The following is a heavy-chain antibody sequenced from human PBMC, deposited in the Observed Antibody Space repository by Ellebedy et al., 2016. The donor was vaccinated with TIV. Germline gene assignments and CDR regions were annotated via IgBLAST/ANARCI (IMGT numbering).Heavy chain of an antibody. CDR1: GFTFSDYA. CDR3: ARAQYGANSVVFFDY. Sequence: PGGSLRLSCAASGFTFSDYAMHWVRQAPGKGLEWVAVISHDGSNTYYEDSVKGRFTISRDNSKNTLYLQTHSLRAEDTAVYYCARAQYGANSVVFFDYWGQGTLVTVSS. J-gene: IGHJ4*02. CDR2: ISHDGSNT. D-gene: IGHD4-23*01. V-gene: IGHV3-30-3*01.